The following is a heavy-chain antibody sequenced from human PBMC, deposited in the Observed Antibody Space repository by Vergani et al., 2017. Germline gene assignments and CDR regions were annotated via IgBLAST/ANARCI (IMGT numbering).Heavy chain of an antibody. Sequence: QVQLQQWGAGLLKPSETLSLTCAVYGGSFSGYYWSWIRQPPGKGLEWIGEINHSGSTNYNPSLKSRVTISVDTSKNQLSLKLGSVTAADTAVYYCARGRGRITARYYGSGRYYPLDYWVQGTLVTVSS. CDR1: GGSFSGYY. CDR2: INHSGST. D-gene: IGHD3-10*01. J-gene: IGHJ4*02. V-gene: IGHV4-34*01. CDR3: ARGRGRITARYYGSGRYYPLDY.